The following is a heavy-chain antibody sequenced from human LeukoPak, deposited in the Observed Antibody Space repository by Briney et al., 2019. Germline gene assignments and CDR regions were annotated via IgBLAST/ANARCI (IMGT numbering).Heavy chain of an antibody. Sequence: SETLSLTCTASGDSISSSTYYWGWIRQPPGKGLEWIGSIYYSGSTYYNPSLKSRITISVDTSKNQFSLKLSSVTAADTAVYYCARLVVGATTRFSWYFDYWGQGTLVTVSS. CDR3: ARLVVGATTRFSWYFDY. CDR1: GDSISSSTYY. J-gene: IGHJ4*02. V-gene: IGHV4-39*01. D-gene: IGHD1-26*01. CDR2: IYYSGST.